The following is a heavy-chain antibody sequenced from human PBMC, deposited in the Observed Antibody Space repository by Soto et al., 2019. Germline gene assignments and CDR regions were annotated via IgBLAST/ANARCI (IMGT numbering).Heavy chain of an antibody. J-gene: IGHJ6*03. V-gene: IGHV4-34*01. CDR1: WGSFSGHY. D-gene: IGHD2-2*01. CDR2: INHSGST. CDR3: ARGWDIVVVPAAPRYYYYMDV. Sequence: SETLSLTCAVYWGSFSGHYWSRIRQPPGKGLEWIGEINHSGSTNYNPSLKSRVTISVDTSKNQFSLKLSSVTAADTAVYYCARGWDIVVVPAAPRYYYYMDVWGKGTTVTVSS.